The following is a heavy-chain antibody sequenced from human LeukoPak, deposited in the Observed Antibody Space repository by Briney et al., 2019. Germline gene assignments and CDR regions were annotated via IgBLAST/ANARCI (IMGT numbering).Heavy chain of an antibody. CDR1: GFTFSDYY. CDR3: ARDPPWGLDAFDI. J-gene: IGHJ3*02. D-gene: IGHD3-16*01. CDR2: ISSSGSTI. Sequence: GGSLRLSCAASGFTFSDYYMSWIRQAPGKGLEWVSYISSSGSTIYYADSVKGRFTISRDNAKNSLYLQMNSLRAEDTAVYYCARDPPWGLDAFDIWGQGTMVTVSS. V-gene: IGHV3-11*04.